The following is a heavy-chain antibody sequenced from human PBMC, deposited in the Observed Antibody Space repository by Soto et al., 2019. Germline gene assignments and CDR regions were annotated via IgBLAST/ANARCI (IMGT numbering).Heavy chain of an antibody. J-gene: IGHJ5*02. Sequence: QVPLVQSGAEVKKPGSSVTVSCKASGATFSSYAIHWVRQAPGQGLEWMGGIIPMYGPAKYAQRSQGRVTITADESTTTVYMELTSLTSQDTAVYYCARVTSMVRGVIDNWFDPWGHGTLVTVSS. CDR1: GATFSSYA. CDR3: ARVTSMVRGVIDNWFDP. CDR2: IIPMYGPA. D-gene: IGHD3-10*01. V-gene: IGHV1-69*01.